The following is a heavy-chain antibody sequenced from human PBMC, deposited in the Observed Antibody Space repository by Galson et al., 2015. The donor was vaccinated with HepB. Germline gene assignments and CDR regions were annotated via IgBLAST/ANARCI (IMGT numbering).Heavy chain of an antibody. CDR3: ASYTSNSKQRVSFDY. D-gene: IGHD6-6*01. CDR1: GGSISSSSFY. V-gene: IGHV4-39*01. CDR2: IYYSGST. J-gene: IGHJ4*02. Sequence: DTLSLTCTVSGGSISSSSFYWGWIRQSPGKGLEWIGSIYYSGSTYYNPSLKSRVTISVDTSKNQFSLNLSSVTAADTAVYYCASYTSNSKQRVSFDYWGQGTLVTVSS.